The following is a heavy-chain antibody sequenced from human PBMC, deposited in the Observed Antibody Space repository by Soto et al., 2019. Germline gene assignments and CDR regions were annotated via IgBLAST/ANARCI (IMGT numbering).Heavy chain of an antibody. CDR2: IIPMFGTT. CDR3: ARASGSGWYNWFDP. J-gene: IGHJ5*02. D-gene: IGHD6-13*01. Sequence: QVQLVQSGAEVKKPGSSVKVSCKASGGNFSTYGIRWVRQAPGQGLEWMGGIIPMFGTTNYAHKFRGRVTFTADESTTTAYMELSSLRSADPAVYYWARASGSGWYNWFDPWGQGPLFTVS. V-gene: IGHV1-69*01. CDR1: GGNFSTYG.